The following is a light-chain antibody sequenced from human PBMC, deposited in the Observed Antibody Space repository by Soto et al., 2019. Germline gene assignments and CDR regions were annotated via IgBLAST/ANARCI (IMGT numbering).Light chain of an antibody. CDR2: SNH. V-gene: IGLV1-44*01. CDR1: TSNIGTNT. Sequence: QSVLTQPPSASGTAGQRVTISCSRSTSNIGTNTVNWYQQLPGTAPKTLIYSNHQRPSGVPDRFSGYKSGTSGSLAISGLLCEDEADYYCAAWDDSLNGYVFGTGTKLTVL. J-gene: IGLJ1*01. CDR3: AAWDDSLNGYV.